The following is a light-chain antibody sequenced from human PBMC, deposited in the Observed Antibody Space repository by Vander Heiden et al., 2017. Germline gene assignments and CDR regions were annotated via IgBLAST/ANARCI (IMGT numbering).Light chain of an antibody. J-gene: IGKJ1*01. CDR1: QSISNL. CDR3: QQDNSAWT. CDR2: DAS. Sequence: DIQMTQSPSTLSASVGDRVTITCRDDQSISNLLAWYQQKPGKAPNLLIYDASSLESGVPSRFSGSGSGTDFTLTISSLQPDDFATYYCQQDNSAWTFGPGTKVELK. V-gene: IGKV1-5*01.